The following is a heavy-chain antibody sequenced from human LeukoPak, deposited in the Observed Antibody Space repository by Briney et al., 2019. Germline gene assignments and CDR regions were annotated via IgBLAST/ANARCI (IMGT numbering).Heavy chain of an antibody. V-gene: IGHV3-7*01. Sequence: GGSLRLSCAASGFTFSNYWMSWLRQAPGKGLEWVANIRQEGNEKYYVDSVKGRFTISRDNAQNSLYLQLNSLRAEDTAVYYCARDLNGPSFYWGQGTLVTVSS. CDR2: IRQEGNEK. J-gene: IGHJ4*02. D-gene: IGHD2-8*01. CDR1: GFTFSNYW. CDR3: ARDLNGPSFY.